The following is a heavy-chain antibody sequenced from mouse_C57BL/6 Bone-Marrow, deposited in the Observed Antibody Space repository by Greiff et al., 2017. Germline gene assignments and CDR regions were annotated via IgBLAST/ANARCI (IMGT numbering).Heavy chain of an antibody. D-gene: IGHD2-5*01. CDR1: GYTFTSYG. V-gene: IGHV1-81*01. Sequence: VQLKESGAELARPGASVKLSCKASGYTFTSYGISWVKQRTGQGLEWIGEIYPRSGNTYYNEKFKGKATLTADKSSSTAYMELRSLTSEDSAVYFCARLGAYYSNLDYWGQGTTLTVSS. J-gene: IGHJ2*01. CDR2: IYPRSGNT. CDR3: ARLGAYYSNLDY.